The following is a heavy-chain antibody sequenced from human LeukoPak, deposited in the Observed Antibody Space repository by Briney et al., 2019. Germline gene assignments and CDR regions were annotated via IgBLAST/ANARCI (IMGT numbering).Heavy chain of an antibody. Sequence: ASVKVSCKASGYTFTSYGINWVRQATGQGLEWMGWMNPNSGNTGYAQKFQGRVTITRSTSISTAYMELSSLRSEDTAVYYCARGLIGDAFDIWGQGTMVTVSS. CDR3: ARGLIGDAFDI. J-gene: IGHJ3*02. V-gene: IGHV1-8*01. CDR1: GYTFTSYG. D-gene: IGHD2-8*01. CDR2: MNPNSGNT.